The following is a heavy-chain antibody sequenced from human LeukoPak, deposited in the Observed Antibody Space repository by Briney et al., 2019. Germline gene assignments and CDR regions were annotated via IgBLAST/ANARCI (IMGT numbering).Heavy chain of an antibody. CDR3: AKGGKWDVTPFDY. D-gene: IGHD1-26*01. Sequence: GGSLRLSCAASGFTFSSYAMNWVRQAPGKGLEWVSTISGSGGSTYYADSVKGRFTISRDNSKNTLYLQMNSLRAEDTAVYYCAKGGKWDVTPFDYWGQGTLVTVSS. CDR2: ISGSGGST. CDR1: GFTFSSYA. J-gene: IGHJ4*02. V-gene: IGHV3-23*01.